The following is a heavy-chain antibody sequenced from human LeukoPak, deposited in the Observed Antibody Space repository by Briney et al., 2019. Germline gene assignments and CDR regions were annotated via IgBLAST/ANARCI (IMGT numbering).Heavy chain of an antibody. Sequence: SETLSLTCTVSGGSINNYYWSWIRQPAGKGLEWIGRIYTSGSTNYNPSLKSRVTMSVDTSKNQFSLKLSSVTAADTAVYYCARGLRDIVVVVAAQYYYYMDVWGKGTTVTVSS. V-gene: IGHV4-4*07. J-gene: IGHJ6*03. CDR1: GGSINNYY. CDR3: ARGLRDIVVVVAAQYYYYMDV. D-gene: IGHD2-15*01. CDR2: IYTSGST.